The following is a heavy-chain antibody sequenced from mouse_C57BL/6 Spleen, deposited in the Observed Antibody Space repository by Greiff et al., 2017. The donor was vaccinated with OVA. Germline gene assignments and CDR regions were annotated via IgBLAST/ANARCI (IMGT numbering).Heavy chain of an antibody. J-gene: IGHJ4*01. CDR3: ASGGSSYDYAMDY. V-gene: IGHV1-64*01. Sequence: QVQLQQPGAELVKPGASVKLSCKASGYTFTSYWMHWVKQRPGQGLEWIGMIHPNSGSTNYNAKFKSKATLTVDKSSSTAYMQLSSLTSEDSAVDYCASGGSSYDYAMDYWGQGTSVTVSS. CDR1: GYTFTSYW. CDR2: IHPNSGST. D-gene: IGHD1-1*01.